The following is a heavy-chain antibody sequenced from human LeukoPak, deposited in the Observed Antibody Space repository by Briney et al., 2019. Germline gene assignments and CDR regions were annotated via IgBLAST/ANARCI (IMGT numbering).Heavy chain of an antibody. Sequence: GGSLRLSCAASGFTFSDYYMSWIRQAPGKGLEWVSYISSSGSTIYYADSVKGRFTISRGNAKNSLYLQMNSLRAEDTAVYYCARDDLSANPDYWGQGTLVTVSS. V-gene: IGHV3-11*04. CDR3: ARDDLSANPDY. D-gene: IGHD4/OR15-4a*01. CDR1: GFTFSDYY. J-gene: IGHJ4*02. CDR2: ISSSGSTI.